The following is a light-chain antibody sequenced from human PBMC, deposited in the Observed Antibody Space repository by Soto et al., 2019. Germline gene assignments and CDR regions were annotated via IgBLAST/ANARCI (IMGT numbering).Light chain of an antibody. CDR3: QSYDRSLSGVV. CDR2: GNS. V-gene: IGLV1-40*01. CDR1: SSNIGAGYD. J-gene: IGLJ2*01. Sequence: QLVLTQPPSVSGAPGQRVTISCTGSSSNIGAGYDVHWYQQLPGPAPKLLLYGNSNRPSGVPDRFSGSKSGTSASLAITGLQAEDEADYYCQSYDRSLSGVVFGGGTKLTVL.